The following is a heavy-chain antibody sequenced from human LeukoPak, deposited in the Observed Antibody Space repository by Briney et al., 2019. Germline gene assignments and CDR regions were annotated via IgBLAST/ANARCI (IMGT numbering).Heavy chain of an antibody. J-gene: IGHJ6*02. CDR2: IKQDGSEK. CDR1: GFTFSSYW. Sequence: PGGSLRLSCAASGFTFSSYWMSWVRQAPGKGLEWVANIKQDGSEKYYVDSVKGRFTISRDNAKNSLYLQMNSLRAEDTAVYYCARDDDYVWGSYRPNGMDVWGQGTTVTVSS. V-gene: IGHV3-7*01. D-gene: IGHD3-16*02. CDR3: ARDDDYVWGSYRPNGMDV.